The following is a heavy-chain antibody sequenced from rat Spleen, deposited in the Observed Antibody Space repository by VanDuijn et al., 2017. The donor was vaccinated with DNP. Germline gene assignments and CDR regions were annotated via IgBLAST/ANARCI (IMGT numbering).Heavy chain of an antibody. CDR2: IWNNGGT. CDR1: GFSLTSNN. V-gene: IGHV2-41*01. CDR3: ARDLLRWRRGFAY. D-gene: IGHD1-11*01. Sequence: QVQLKESGPGLVQPSQTLSLTCTVAGFSLTSNNVHWVRQPPGEGLEWMGVIWNNGGTRYNSVLKSRLTITKDTSKSQVFLKMNSLQTEDTATYYCARDLLRWRRGFAYWGQGTLVTVSS. J-gene: IGHJ3*01.